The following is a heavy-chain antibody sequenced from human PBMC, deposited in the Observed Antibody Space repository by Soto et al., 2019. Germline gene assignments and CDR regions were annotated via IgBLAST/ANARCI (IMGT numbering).Heavy chain of an antibody. V-gene: IGHV3-23*01. J-gene: IGHJ4*02. CDR2: ISGGIGST. CDR1: GFSFGTYA. D-gene: IGHD6-13*01. Sequence: EVQLLESGGGLVQPGGSLRLSCVASGFSFGTYAMTWVRQVPGKGLEWVSTISGGIGSTFYADSVKGRFTISRDISKKMLFLHMNGLRGEDTGTYYCAQAAARYFDYWGRGTLVTVSS. CDR3: AQAAARYFDY.